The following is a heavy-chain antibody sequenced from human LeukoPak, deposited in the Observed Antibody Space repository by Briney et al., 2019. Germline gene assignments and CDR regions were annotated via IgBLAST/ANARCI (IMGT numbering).Heavy chain of an antibody. CDR2: INHSGST. D-gene: IGHD2-8*01. CDR1: GGSFSGYY. V-gene: IGHV4-34*01. J-gene: IGHJ3*02. Sequence: TSSETLSLTCAVYGGSFSGYYWSWIRQPPGKGVEWIGEINHSGSTNYNPSLKSRVTISVDTSKNQFSLKLSSVTAADTAVYYCARLWVYAYDFGAFDIWGQGTMVTVSS. CDR3: ARLWVYAYDFGAFDI.